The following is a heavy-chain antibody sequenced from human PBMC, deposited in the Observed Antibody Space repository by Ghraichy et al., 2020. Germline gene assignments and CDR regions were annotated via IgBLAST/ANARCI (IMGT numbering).Heavy chain of an antibody. CDR2: IYWNDDK. CDR3: AHTLSITGTTDSFDY. D-gene: IGHD1-1*01. J-gene: IGHJ4*02. V-gene: IGHV2-5*01. CDR1: GFSLSNARMG. Sequence: SGPTLVNPTETLTLTCTVSGFSLSNARMGVSWIGQPPGKALECLALIYWNDDKRYSPSLKSRLTITKDTCNNQVVLTMTYMDPVDTATYYCAHTLSITGTTDSFDYWGQGTLVTVSS.